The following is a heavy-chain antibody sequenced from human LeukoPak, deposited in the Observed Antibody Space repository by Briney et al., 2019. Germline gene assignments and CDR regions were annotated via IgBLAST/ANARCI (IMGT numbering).Heavy chain of an antibody. J-gene: IGHJ4*02. CDR3: ARATIFGVALSTFDY. V-gene: IGHV1-18*01. Sequence: ASVKVSCKASGYTFTSYGISWVRQAPGQGLEWMGWISAYNGNTNYAQKLQGRVTMTTDTSTSTAYMELRSLRSDDTAVYYCARATIFGVALSTFDYWGQGTLVTVSS. D-gene: IGHD3-3*01. CDR2: ISAYNGNT. CDR1: GYTFTSYG.